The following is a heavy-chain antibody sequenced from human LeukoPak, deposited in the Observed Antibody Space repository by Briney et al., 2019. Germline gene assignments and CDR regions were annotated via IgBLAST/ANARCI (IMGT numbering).Heavy chain of an antibody. CDR1: GGSISSYY. V-gene: IGHV4-59*01. D-gene: IGHD2/OR15-2a*01. Sequence: SETLSLTCTVSGGSISSYYWSWIRQPPGKGLEWIGYIYYSGSTNYNPSLKSRVTISVDTSKNQFSLKLSSVTAADTAVYYCARDVSLNSRIAFDIWGQGTMVTVSS. CDR2: IYYSGST. J-gene: IGHJ3*02. CDR3: ARDVSLNSRIAFDI.